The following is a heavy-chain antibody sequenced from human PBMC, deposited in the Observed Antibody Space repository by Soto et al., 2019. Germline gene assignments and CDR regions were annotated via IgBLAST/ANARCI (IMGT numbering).Heavy chain of an antibody. J-gene: IGHJ4*02. V-gene: IGHV3-9*01. CDR2: ISWNSGTK. D-gene: IGHD2-15*01. CDR3: VKDVIGYCSAGNCFPDWYFDY. Sequence: SLRLSCAASAFTFYDYAMHWVRQAPGKCLELVSGISWNSGTKVYADSVKGRFTISRDNAKNSLYLQMSGLRAEDTAFYYCVKDVIGYCSAGNCFPDWYFDYWGQGAMVTVSS. CDR1: AFTFYDYA.